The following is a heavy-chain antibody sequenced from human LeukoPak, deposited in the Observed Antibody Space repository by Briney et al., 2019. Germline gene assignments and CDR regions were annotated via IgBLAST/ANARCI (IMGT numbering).Heavy chain of an antibody. Sequence: GGSLRLSCAASGFTFSNYVLGWVRQAPGKGLQWVSAISGSGGSTYYADSVKGRFTVSRDNSGNTLYLQMNSLRAEDTAIYYCRMGDGSPPLGQWGQGTLVTVSS. CDR3: RMGDGSPPLGQ. D-gene: IGHD5-24*01. CDR1: GFTFSNYV. V-gene: IGHV3-23*01. CDR2: ISGSGGST. J-gene: IGHJ4*02.